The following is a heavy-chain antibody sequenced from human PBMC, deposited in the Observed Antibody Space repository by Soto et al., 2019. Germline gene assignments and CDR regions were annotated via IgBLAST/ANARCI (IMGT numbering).Heavy chain of an antibody. CDR3: ERDGDFWSGSYAFDI. CDR1: GGSISSYF. Sequence: QVQLQESGPGLAKPSETLSLTCTVSGGSISSYFWSWIRQPAGKGLEWIGRIYTSGSNNYNPSLKSRVTMSVDTSKNQFSLRLSSVTAADTAVYYCERDGDFWSGSYAFDIWGQGTMVTVSS. V-gene: IGHV4-4*07. CDR2: IYTSGSN. D-gene: IGHD3-3*01. J-gene: IGHJ3*02.